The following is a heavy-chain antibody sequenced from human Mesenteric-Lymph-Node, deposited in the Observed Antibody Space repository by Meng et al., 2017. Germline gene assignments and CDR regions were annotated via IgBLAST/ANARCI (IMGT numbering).Heavy chain of an antibody. CDR1: GGSFSGYY. Sequence: VQVEPGGAGLVKPSDTLPLTCAVYGGSFSGYYWCWIRKPPGKGLEWIGEINHSGSTNYNPSLKSRVTISVDTCKNQFSLMLTSVTATDTAVYYCARRRGGSGRDCWGQGTLVTVSS. D-gene: IGHD3-10*01. V-gene: IGHV4-34*01. J-gene: IGHJ4*02. CDR3: ARRRGGSGRDC. CDR2: INHSGST.